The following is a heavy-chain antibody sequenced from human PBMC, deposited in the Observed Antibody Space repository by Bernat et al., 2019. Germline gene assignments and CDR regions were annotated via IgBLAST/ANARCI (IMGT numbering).Heavy chain of an antibody. V-gene: IGHV3-48*01. Sequence: EVQLVESGGGLVQPGGSLRLSCAASGFTFSSYSMNWVRQAPGKGLEWVSYISSSSSTIYYADSVKGRFTISRDNAKNSLYLQMNSLRAEDTAVYYCGGGGYSSGWFVTYYYYGMDVWGQGTTVTVSS. CDR2: ISSSSSTI. CDR1: GFTFSSYS. CDR3: GGGGYSSGWFVTYYYYGMDV. D-gene: IGHD6-19*01. J-gene: IGHJ6*02.